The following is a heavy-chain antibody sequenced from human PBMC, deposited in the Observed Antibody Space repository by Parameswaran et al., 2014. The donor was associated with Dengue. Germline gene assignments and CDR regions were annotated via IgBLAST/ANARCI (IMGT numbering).Heavy chain of an antibody. CDR3: ARDRADAVLRSLERSREDYYYYYGMDV. D-gene: IGHD3-3*01. Sequence: VRQAPGQGLEWMGWINPNSGGTKYAQKYQGRVSMTRDTSSTTAYMELSSLRSDDTAVYYCARDRADAVLRSLERSREDYYYYYGMDVWGQGTTVTVSS. CDR2: INPNSGGT. V-gene: IGHV1-2*02. J-gene: IGHJ6*02.